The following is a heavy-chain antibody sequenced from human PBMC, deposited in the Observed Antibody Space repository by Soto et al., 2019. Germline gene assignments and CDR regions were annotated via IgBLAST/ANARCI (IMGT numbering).Heavy chain of an antibody. CDR2: INAGNGNT. D-gene: IGHD6-13*01. J-gene: IGHJ6*03. Sequence: ASVKVSCKASGYTFTSYAMHWVRQAPGQRLEWMGWINAGNGNTKYSQKFQGRVTITRDTSASTAYMELSSLRSEDTAVYYCARASPASSSWYRPYYMDVWGKGTTVTAP. V-gene: IGHV1-3*01. CDR3: ARASPASSSWYRPYYMDV. CDR1: GYTFTSYA.